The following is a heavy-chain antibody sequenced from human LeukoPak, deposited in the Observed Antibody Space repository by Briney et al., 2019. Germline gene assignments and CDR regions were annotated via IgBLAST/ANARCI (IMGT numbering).Heavy chain of an antibody. V-gene: IGHV3-21*01. D-gene: IGHD3-3*01. Sequence: GGSLRLSCAASGFTFSTYSMNWLRLAPGKGLEWVSSISPDSNYKYYVDSVKGRFTISRDNAKSSLYLQMNSLRAEDTAVYYCAKEGDFWSGYYLNWFDPWGQGTLVTVSS. J-gene: IGHJ5*02. CDR1: GFTFSTYS. CDR2: ISPDSNYK. CDR3: AKEGDFWSGYYLNWFDP.